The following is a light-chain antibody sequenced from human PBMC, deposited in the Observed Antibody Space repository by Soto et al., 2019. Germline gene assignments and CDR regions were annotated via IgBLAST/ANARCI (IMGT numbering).Light chain of an antibody. CDR3: SAWDDSLSGVV. V-gene: IGLV1-47*01. CDR1: SSNIGTNY. CDR2: NND. Sequence: QSVLTQPPSASGTPGQRVTFSCSGSSSNIGTNYVYWYHQLPGTAPKLLIYNNDQRPSGVPDRLSGSKSGTSASLAISGLRSEDEADYFCSAWDDSLSGVVFGGGTKVTVL. J-gene: IGLJ2*01.